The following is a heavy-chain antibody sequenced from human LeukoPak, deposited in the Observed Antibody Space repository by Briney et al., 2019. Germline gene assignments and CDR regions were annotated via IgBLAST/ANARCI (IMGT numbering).Heavy chain of an antibody. Sequence: SETLSLTCSVSGGSISGYYWSWIRQPPGKGLEWIGYIYYSGSTNYNPSLKSRVTISVDTSKNQFSLNLTSVTAADTAVYYCARDSSGTLSGGGWFDPWGQGTLVTVSS. CDR1: GGSISGYY. CDR2: IYYSGST. CDR3: ARDSSGTLSGGGWFDP. J-gene: IGHJ5*02. V-gene: IGHV4-59*12. D-gene: IGHD6-19*01.